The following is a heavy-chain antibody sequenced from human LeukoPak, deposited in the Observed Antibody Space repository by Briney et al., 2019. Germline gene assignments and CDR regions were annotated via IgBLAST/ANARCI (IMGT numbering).Heavy chain of an antibody. D-gene: IGHD6-13*01. CDR1: GFTFSSYA. Sequence: GGSLRLSCAASGFTFSSYAMSWVRQAPGKGLEWVSAISGSGDSTYYGDSVKGRFTISRDNSKNTLYLQMNSLRAEDTAVYYCAKTRPLDSSSWSHGDYWGQGSLVTVSS. V-gene: IGHV3-23*01. CDR3: AKTRPLDSSSWSHGDY. J-gene: IGHJ4*02. CDR2: ISGSGDST.